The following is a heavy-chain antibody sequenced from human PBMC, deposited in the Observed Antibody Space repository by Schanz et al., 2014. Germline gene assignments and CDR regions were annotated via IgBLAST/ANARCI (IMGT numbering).Heavy chain of an antibody. CDR2: IGPASDP. CDR3: AKDPHRDYGGKPQAFDI. Sequence: EVQLVESGGGLVQPGGSLRLSCAASGFTFSNYDMHWVRQAIGKGLEWVSGIGPASDPYYAGSVKGRFTISRDNAKNSLYLQMNSLRDEDTAVYYCAKDPHRDYGGKPQAFDIWGQGTMVTVSS. V-gene: IGHV3-13*05. J-gene: IGHJ3*02. D-gene: IGHD4-17*01. CDR1: GFTFSNYD.